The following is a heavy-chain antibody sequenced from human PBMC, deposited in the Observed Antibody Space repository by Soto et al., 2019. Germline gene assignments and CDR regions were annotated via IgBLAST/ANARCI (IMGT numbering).Heavy chain of an antibody. CDR1: GFTFSSYD. CDR2: ISYDGSRK. CDR3: ARELGTTSSFDY. D-gene: IGHD1-1*01. J-gene: IGHJ4*02. V-gene: IGHV3-30-3*01. Sequence: QVQLVESGGGVVQPGTSLRLSCAASGFTFSSYDMYWVRQAPGKGLEWVTVISYDGSRKDYADSVKGRFTISRDTSKNTHYLQMNSLRAEDTAVYYCARELGTTSSFDYWGQGTLVNVSS.